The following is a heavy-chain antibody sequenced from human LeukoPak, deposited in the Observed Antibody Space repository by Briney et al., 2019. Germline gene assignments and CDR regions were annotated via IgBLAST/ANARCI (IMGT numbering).Heavy chain of an antibody. CDR2: ISGSGGST. CDR3: AKDREIITIFGVVIRDYYYGMDV. Sequence: PGGSLRLSCAASGFTFGSYAMSWVRQAPGKGLEWVSAISGSGGSTYYADSVKGRFTISRDNSKNTLYLQMNSLRAEDTAVYYCAKDREIITIFGVVIRDYYYGMDVWGQGTTVTVSS. V-gene: IGHV3-23*01. CDR1: GFTFGSYA. J-gene: IGHJ6*02. D-gene: IGHD3-3*01.